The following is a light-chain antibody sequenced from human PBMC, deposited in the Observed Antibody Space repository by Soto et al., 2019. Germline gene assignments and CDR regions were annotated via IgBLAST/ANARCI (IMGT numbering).Light chain of an antibody. Sequence: AIQMTQSPSSLSASVGDSVTITCRASQPIRNDLGWYQQKPGKAPKILVDAASRLQSGVPSRFSGSGSGTDFTLTITSLQPEDFATYYCLQDYSYPQTFGQGTKVEMK. CDR2: AAS. CDR3: LQDYSYPQT. J-gene: IGKJ1*01. CDR1: QPIRND. V-gene: IGKV1-6*01.